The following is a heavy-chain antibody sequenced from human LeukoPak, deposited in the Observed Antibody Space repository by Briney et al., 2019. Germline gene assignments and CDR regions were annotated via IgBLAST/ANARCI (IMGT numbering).Heavy chain of an antibody. Sequence: GGSLRLSCAASGFTFSSYAMHWVRQAPGKGLEWVAVISYDGSNKYYADSVKGRFTISRDNSKNTLYLQMNSLRAEDTAVYYCARDLGSSGGYPHGGYYFDYWGQGTLVTVSS. CDR2: ISYDGSNK. J-gene: IGHJ4*02. CDR1: GFTFSSYA. CDR3: ARDLGSSGGYPHGGYYFDY. V-gene: IGHV3-30*04. D-gene: IGHD1-26*01.